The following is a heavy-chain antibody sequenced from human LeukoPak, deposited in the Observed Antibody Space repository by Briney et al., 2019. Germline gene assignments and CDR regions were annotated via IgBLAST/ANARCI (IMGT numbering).Heavy chain of an antibody. V-gene: IGHV4-59*01. CDR3: ARAPRVAQADY. J-gene: IGHJ4*02. CDR1: GGSISTYY. CDR2: IYYSGST. Sequence: PSETLSLTCTVSGGSISTYYWSWIRQPPGKGLEWIGYIYYSGSTNYNPSLKSRVTISVDTPKNQFSLKLSSVTAADTAVYYCARAPRVAQADYWGQGTLVTVSS. D-gene: IGHD3-3*01.